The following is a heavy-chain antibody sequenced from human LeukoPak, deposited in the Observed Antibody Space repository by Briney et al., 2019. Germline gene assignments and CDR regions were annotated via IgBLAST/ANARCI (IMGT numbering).Heavy chain of an antibody. V-gene: IGHV1-18*04. CDR1: GYIFTSYG. D-gene: IGHD3-9*01. CDR3: ARDSVDWLLSLRYYGMDV. J-gene: IGHJ6*04. CDR2: ISAYNGNT. Sequence: GASVKVSCKASGYIFTSYGISWVRQAPGQGLEWMGWISAYNGNTNYAQKLQGRVTMTTDTSTSTAYMELRSLRSDDTAVYYCARDSVDWLLSLRYYGMDVWGKGTTVTVSS.